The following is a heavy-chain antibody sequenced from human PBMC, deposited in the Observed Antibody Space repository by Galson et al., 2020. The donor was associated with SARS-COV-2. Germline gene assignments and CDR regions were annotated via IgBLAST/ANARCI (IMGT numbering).Heavy chain of an antibody. Sequence: ETSETLSLTCTVSGGSISSSSYYWGWIRQPPGKGLEWIGSIYYSGSTYYNPSLKSRVTIPVDTSKNQFSLKLSSVTAADTAVYYCAREEYYYDSSGYYLYYGMDVWGQGTTVTVSS. CDR2: IYYSGST. D-gene: IGHD3-22*01. V-gene: IGHV4-39*01. J-gene: IGHJ6*02. CDR1: GGSISSSSYY. CDR3: AREEYYYDSSGYYLYYGMDV.